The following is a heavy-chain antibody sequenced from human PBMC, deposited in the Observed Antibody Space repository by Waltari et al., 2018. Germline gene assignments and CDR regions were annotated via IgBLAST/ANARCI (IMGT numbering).Heavy chain of an antibody. Sequence: QVQLVQSGAEVKKPGSSVKVSCKASGGPFTSYTIRWVRQPPGKGPEWMGRIIPILGIANYAKKFQGRVTITADKSTSTAYMELSSLRYEDTAVYYWAIRPYDFWSGPTATRWFDPWGQGTLVTVSS. V-gene: IGHV1-69*02. CDR3: AIRPYDFWSGPTATRWFDP. J-gene: IGHJ5*02. D-gene: IGHD3-3*01. CDR2: IIPILGIA. CDR1: GGPFTSYT.